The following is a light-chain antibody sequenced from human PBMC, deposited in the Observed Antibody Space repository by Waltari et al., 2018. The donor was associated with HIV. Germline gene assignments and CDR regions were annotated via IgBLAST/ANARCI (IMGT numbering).Light chain of an antibody. J-gene: IGKJ2*01. CDR2: DAS. CDR1: QGIRNA. CDR3: QQFRTYPRT. V-gene: IGKV1-13*02. Sequence: AIQLTQSPSSLSASVGDRVTITCRASQGIRNALAWYQQKPERPPKLLIYDASTLERGVPSRFSGSVSGTDFNLTISNLQPEDSATYFCQQFRTYPRTFGQGATLEIK.